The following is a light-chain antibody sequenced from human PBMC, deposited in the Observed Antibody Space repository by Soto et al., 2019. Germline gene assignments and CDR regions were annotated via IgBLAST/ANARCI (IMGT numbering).Light chain of an antibody. CDR1: TSNIGSNN. Sequence: QSVLTQPPSASGTPGVRVTISCSGSTSNIGSNNVNWYQQLPGTAPKLLIYSNNQWPSGVPDRFSASKSGTSASLAVSGLQSEDEADYHCAAWDDSLNGVIFGGGTKLTVL. V-gene: IGLV1-44*01. CDR2: SNN. CDR3: AAWDDSLNGVI. J-gene: IGLJ2*01.